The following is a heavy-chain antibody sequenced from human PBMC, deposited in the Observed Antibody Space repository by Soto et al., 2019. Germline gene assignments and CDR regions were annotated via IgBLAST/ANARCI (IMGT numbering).Heavy chain of an antibody. Sequence: QVQLVESGGGVVQPGRSLRLSCAASGFTFSSYAMHWVRQAPGKGLEWVAVISYDGSNKYYADSVKGRFTISRDNSKNTLYLQMNSLRAEDTAVYYCAPGGGWRFDYWGQGTLVTVSS. CDR2: ISYDGSNK. J-gene: IGHJ4*02. CDR3: APGGGWRFDY. V-gene: IGHV3-30-3*01. D-gene: IGHD1-26*01. CDR1: GFTFSSYA.